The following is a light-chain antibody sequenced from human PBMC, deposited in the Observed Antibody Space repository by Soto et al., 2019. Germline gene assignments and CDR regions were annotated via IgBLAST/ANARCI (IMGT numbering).Light chain of an antibody. CDR2: EDS. CDR3: CSYAGSTTVV. CDR1: SGDVGSYNP. Sequence: QSVLTQPASVSGSPGQSITISCSGASGDVGSYNPVSWYQQHPGKAPKLTIYEDSKRPSGVSNRFSGSTSGNTASLTISGLQAEDESDYYCCSYAGSTTVVFGGGTQLTVL. V-gene: IGLV2-23*01. J-gene: IGLJ2*01.